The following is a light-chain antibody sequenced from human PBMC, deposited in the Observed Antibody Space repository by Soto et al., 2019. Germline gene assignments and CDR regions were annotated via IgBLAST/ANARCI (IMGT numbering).Light chain of an antibody. J-gene: IGKJ5*01. V-gene: IGKV3-11*01. CDR1: QSVGSY. CDR2: DAS. CDR3: QQRSNWPIT. Sequence: EIVLTQSPATLSLSPGERATLSCRASQSVGSYLAWYQQKPGQAPGLLIYDASKRATGIPARFSGSGSGTDFTPTISSLEPEDLAVYYCQQRSNWPITFGQGTRLEIK.